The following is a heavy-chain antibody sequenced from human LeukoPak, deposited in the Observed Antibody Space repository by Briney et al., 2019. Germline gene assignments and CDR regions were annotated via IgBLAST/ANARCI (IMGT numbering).Heavy chain of an antibody. V-gene: IGHV1-2*04. D-gene: IGHD3-22*01. J-gene: IGHJ4*02. Sequence: ASVKVSCKASGYTFTGYYMHWVRQAPGQGLEWMGWINPNSGGTNYAQKFQGWVTMTRDTSISTAYMELSRLRSDDTAVYYCARTPWRYYDSSGSQPLDYWGQGTLVTVSS. CDR3: ARTPWRYYDSSGSQPLDY. CDR2: INPNSGGT. CDR1: GYTFTGYY.